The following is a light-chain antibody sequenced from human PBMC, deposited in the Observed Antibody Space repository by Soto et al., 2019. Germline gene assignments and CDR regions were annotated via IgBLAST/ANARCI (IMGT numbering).Light chain of an antibody. Sequence: DLQMTQSPSSLSASVGDRVTISCRASQSIDTFLNWYQQKPGKAPKLLVYAASSLQSWVPSRFSGSGSGTDFTLTISSLQAEDLAIYYCQHSYNTPPTFGQGTKVEIK. CDR1: QSIDTF. V-gene: IGKV1-39*01. CDR2: AAS. CDR3: QHSYNTPPT. J-gene: IGKJ1*01.